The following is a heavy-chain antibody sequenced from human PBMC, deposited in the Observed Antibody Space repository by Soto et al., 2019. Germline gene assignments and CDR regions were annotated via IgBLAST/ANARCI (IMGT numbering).Heavy chain of an antibody. V-gene: IGHV3-21*01. CDR2: ISSSSDYI. Sequence: GASLRLSCAASVFTFGSYSMSGVRQTPGKGLEWISSISSSSDYIYNADSVKGRFTISRDNAKNSLFLQMNTLRAEDTALYYCARVVEVRGAITFYYYYYDMDVWGQGT. CDR3: ARVVEVRGAITFYYYYYDMDV. CDR1: VFTFGSYS. D-gene: IGHD3-10*01. J-gene: IGHJ6*02.